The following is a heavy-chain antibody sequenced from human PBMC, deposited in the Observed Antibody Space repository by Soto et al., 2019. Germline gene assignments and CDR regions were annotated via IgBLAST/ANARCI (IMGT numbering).Heavy chain of an antibody. J-gene: IGHJ4*02. D-gene: IGHD6-19*01. CDR2: LYSGGST. V-gene: IGHV3-53*04. CDR3: ARTPRGSGIDY. CDR1: GVTVSSNY. Sequence: SLRLPWAAAGVTVSSNYMSWVRQAPGKGLEWVSVLYSGGSTYYADSVKGRFTISRHNSKNTLYLQMNSLRAEDTAVYYCARTPRGSGIDYWGQGTLVTVSS.